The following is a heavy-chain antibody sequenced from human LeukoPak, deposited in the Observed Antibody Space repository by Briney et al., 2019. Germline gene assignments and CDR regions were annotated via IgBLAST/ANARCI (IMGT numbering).Heavy chain of an antibody. V-gene: IGHV3-64*01. CDR1: GFTFSSYA. CDR2: ISSNGGST. CDR3: AREPFEYSSSLELDY. Sequence: PGGSLRLSCAASGFTFSSYAMHWVRQAPGKGLEYVSAISSNGGSTYYANSVKGRFTISRDNSKNTLYLQMGSLRAEDMAVYYCAREPFEYSSSLELDYWGQGTLVTVSS. J-gene: IGHJ4*02. D-gene: IGHD6-6*01.